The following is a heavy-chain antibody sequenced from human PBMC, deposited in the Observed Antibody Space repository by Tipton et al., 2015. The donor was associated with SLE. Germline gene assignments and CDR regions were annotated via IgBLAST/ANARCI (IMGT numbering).Heavy chain of an antibody. V-gene: IGHV3-11*06. CDR2: ISSSSSYT. J-gene: IGHJ3*02. Sequence: SLRLSCAASGFTFSDYYMSWIRQAPGKGLEWVSYISSSSSYTNYADSVKGRFTISRDNAKNSLYLQMNSLRAEDTAVYYCARGGIQLWLKGGPDIWGQGTMVTVSS. CDR1: GFTFSDYY. D-gene: IGHD5-18*01. CDR3: ARGGIQLWLKGGPDI.